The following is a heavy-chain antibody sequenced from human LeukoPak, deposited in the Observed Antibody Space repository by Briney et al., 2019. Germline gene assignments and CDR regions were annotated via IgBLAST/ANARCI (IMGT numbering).Heavy chain of an antibody. CDR3: ARDRRWELQGRGNWFDP. CDR2: IYSGGTT. CDR1: GFTVSGNY. D-gene: IGHD1-26*01. J-gene: IGHJ5*02. Sequence: GGSLRLSCAVSGFTVSGNYMSWVRQAPGRGLEWVSLIYSGGTTYYADSVKGRFTISRDNSKNTLYLQMNSLRAGDTAVYYCARDRRWELQGRGNWFDPWGQGTLVTVSS. V-gene: IGHV3-53*01.